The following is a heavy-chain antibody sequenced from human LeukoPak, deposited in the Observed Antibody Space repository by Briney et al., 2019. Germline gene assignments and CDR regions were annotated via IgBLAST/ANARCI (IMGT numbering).Heavy chain of an antibody. V-gene: IGHV4-39*01. J-gene: IGHJ4*02. CDR2: IYYSGST. CDR1: GRSISSGGYY. D-gene: IGHD3-16*01. CDR3: ASPGGGPTKY. Sequence: SETLSLTCTVSGRSISSGGYYWGWIRQPPGKGLEWIGSIYYSGSTYYNPSLKSRVTISVDTSKGQFSLKLSSVTAADTAVYYCASPGGGPTKYWGQGTLVTVSS.